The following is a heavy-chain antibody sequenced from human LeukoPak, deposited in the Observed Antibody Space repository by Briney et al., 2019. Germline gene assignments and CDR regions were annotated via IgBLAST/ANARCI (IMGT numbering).Heavy chain of an antibody. Sequence: ASVKVSCKASGYTFTGYYMHWVRQAPGQGLEWMGWINPNSGGTNYAQKFQGRVTMTRDTSTSTVYMELSSLRSEDTAVYYCARQGGDAFDIWGQGTMVTVSS. CDR3: ARQGGDAFDI. CDR2: INPNSGGT. V-gene: IGHV1-2*02. CDR1: GYTFTGYY. J-gene: IGHJ3*02.